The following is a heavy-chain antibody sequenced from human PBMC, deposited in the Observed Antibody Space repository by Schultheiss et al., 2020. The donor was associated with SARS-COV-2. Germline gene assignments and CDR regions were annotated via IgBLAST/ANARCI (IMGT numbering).Heavy chain of an antibody. V-gene: IGHV3-30*04. Sequence: GGSLRLSCTASGFTFGDYAMSWFRQAPGKGPEWVAVILYGGSNKYYADSVKGRFTISTDNSKNTLYLQMNSLRAEDTAVYYCAKGSWGTSSDYYYGMDVWGQGTTVTVSS. CDR1: GFTFGDYA. CDR2: ILYGGSNK. J-gene: IGHJ6*02. CDR3: AKGSWGTSSDYYYGMDV. D-gene: IGHD6-6*01.